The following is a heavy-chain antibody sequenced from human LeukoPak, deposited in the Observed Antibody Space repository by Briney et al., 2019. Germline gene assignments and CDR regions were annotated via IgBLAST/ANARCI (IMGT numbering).Heavy chain of an antibody. CDR2: ISYDGSNE. Sequence: GGSLRLSCAASGFTFSTYAMHWVRQAPGKGLEWVAVISYDGSNEYYADSVKGRFTISRDNSKNTLYLQMNSLRVEDTAVYYCASYADYVDYWGQGTLVTVSS. CDR3: ASYADYVDY. V-gene: IGHV3-30-3*01. CDR1: GFTFSTYA. J-gene: IGHJ4*02. D-gene: IGHD3-16*01.